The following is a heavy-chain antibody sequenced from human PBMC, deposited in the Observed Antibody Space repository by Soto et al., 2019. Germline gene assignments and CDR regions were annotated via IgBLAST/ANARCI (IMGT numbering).Heavy chain of an antibody. V-gene: IGHV1-2*04. CDR2: INPNSGGT. CDR3: ARDCGGDCSDYYGMDV. CDR1: GYTFTGYY. D-gene: IGHD2-21*02. J-gene: IGHJ6*02. Sequence: ASVKVSCKASGYTFTGYYMHWVRQAPGQGLEWMGWINPNSGGTNYAQKFQGWVTMTRDTSISTAYMELSRLRSDDTAVYYCARDCGGDCSDYYGMDVWGQGTTVTV.